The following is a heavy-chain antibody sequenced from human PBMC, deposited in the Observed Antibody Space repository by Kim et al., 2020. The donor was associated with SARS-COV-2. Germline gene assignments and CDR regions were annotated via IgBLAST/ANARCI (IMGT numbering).Heavy chain of an antibody. D-gene: IGHD3-10*01. CDR3: VRDRYSGSGSYTWLFDY. CDR1: GFTFSTYT. V-gene: IGHV3-48*02. Sequence: GGSLRLSCAASGFTFSTYTMNWVRQAPGKGLEWVSYISSSSNTIKYADSVKGRFTSSRDNAKNSLYLQMNSLRDEDTAVYYCVRDRYSGSGSYTWLFDY. CDR2: ISSSSNTI. J-gene: IGHJ4*01.